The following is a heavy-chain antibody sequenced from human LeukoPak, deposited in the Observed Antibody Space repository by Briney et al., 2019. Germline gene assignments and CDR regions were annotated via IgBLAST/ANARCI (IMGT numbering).Heavy chain of an antibody. CDR3: ARNLLHSYRMDV. V-gene: IGHV2-70*04. Sequence: SGPALVKPTQTLTLTCTFSGFSLTTSGMRVSWIRQPPGKALEWLARIDWDDDKFYSPSLKTRLTISKDTSKNQVVLTMTNMDPVDTAIYYCARNLLHSYRMDVWGKGTTVTVSS. J-gene: IGHJ6*04. CDR1: GFSLTTSGMR. CDR2: IDWDDDK.